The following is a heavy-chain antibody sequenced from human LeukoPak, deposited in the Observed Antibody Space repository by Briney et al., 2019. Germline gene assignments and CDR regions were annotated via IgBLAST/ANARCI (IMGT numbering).Heavy chain of an antibody. Sequence: PGGSLRLSCAASGFTFSRIAMTWVRQAPGKGLEWVAAINQDGSEKYYVDSVKGRFTISRDNAKNSLYLQMNSLRAEDTAVYYCAREGFDSYGTTKDAFDVWGQGAMVTVSS. J-gene: IGHJ3*01. CDR2: INQDGSEK. D-gene: IGHD5-18*01. CDR1: GFTFSRIA. CDR3: AREGFDSYGTTKDAFDV. V-gene: IGHV3-7*05.